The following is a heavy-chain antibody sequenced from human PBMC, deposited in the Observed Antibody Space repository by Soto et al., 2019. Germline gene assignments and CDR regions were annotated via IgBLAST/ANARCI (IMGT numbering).Heavy chain of an antibody. J-gene: IGHJ3*02. Sequence: SVKVSCKASGGTFSSYAISWVRQAPGQGLEWMGGIIPIFGTANYAQKFQGRVTITADESTSTAYMELSSLRSEDTAVYYCAREGGRRITMVRGVIRYAFDIWGQGTMVTVSS. D-gene: IGHD3-10*01. V-gene: IGHV1-69*13. CDR2: IIPIFGTA. CDR1: GGTFSSYA. CDR3: AREGGRRITMVRGVIRYAFDI.